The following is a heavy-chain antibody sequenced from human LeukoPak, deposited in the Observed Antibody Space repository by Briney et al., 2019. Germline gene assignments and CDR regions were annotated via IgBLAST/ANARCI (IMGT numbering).Heavy chain of an antibody. D-gene: IGHD3-10*01. J-gene: IGHJ3*02. CDR2: ISAYNGNT. V-gene: IGHV1-18*01. CDR1: GYIFTSYG. CDR3: VRVLTGDASNI. Sequence: GASVKVSCKASGYIFTSYGISWVRQAPGQGLEWMGWISAYNGNTNYAQRLQGRVTMTTDTSTRTAYMELRSLRPDDTAVYYCVRVLTGDASNIWGQGTMVTVSS.